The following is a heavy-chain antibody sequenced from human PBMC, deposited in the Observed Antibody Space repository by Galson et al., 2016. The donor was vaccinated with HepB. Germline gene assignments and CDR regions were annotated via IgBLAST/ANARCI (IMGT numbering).Heavy chain of an antibody. D-gene: IGHD5-18*01. CDR1: GGTFTRQA. V-gene: IGHV1-69*13. CDR2: IISMYDTA. CDR3: ARGRGEYSSGFSYYYFYAMDV. Sequence: SVKVSCKASGGTFTRQAISWVRQAPGQGLEWMGGIISMYDTANYAQKFQGRVTIIADESTSTAYMELYSLRSDDTAVYYCARGRGEYSSGFSYYYFYAMDVWGQGTTVTVSS. J-gene: IGHJ6*02.